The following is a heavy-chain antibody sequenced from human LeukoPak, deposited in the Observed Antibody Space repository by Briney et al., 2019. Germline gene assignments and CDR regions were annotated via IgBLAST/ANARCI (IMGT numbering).Heavy chain of an antibody. CDR3: ASHSGYDYLSWFDY. J-gene: IGHJ4*02. CDR2: INSDGSST. D-gene: IGHD5-12*01. Sequence: GGSLRLSCAASGFTFSSYWMHWVRQAPGKGLVWVSRINSDGSSTSYADSVKGRFTISRDNAKNTLYLQMNSLRAEDTAVYYCASHSGYDYLSWFDYWGQGTLVTVSA. CDR1: GFTFSSYW. V-gene: IGHV3-74*01.